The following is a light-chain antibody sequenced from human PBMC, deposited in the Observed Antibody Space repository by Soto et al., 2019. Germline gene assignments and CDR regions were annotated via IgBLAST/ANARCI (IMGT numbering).Light chain of an antibody. CDR3: QEYNSWRGEWT. Sequence: DIQMTQSPSTLSASVGDRVTITCRASQSINIWLAWYQQKAGKAPKLLIYDASTLESGVPPRFSGSGSRTEFTLTISSLQPDDFATYYCQEYNSWRGEWTFGQGTKVEIK. CDR1: QSINIW. V-gene: IGKV1-5*01. J-gene: IGKJ1*01. CDR2: DAS.